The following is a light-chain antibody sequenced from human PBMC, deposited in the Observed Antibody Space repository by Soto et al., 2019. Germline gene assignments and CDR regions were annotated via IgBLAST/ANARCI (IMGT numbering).Light chain of an antibody. CDR1: PSIDNS. CDR2: DAS. V-gene: IGKV3-11*01. Sequence: EIVLTQSPATLSLSPGERATLYCSASPSIDNSLAWYQQRPGQAPRLLIYDASFRATGIPAKISGSWSGTDFTLTISRLEAEDFAVYYGQQGSSWPRSIGGWTNVEIK. J-gene: IGKJ4*01. CDR3: QQGSSWPRS.